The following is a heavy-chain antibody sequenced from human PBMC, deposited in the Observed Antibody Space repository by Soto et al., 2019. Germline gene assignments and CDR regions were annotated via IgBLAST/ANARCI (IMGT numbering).Heavy chain of an antibody. CDR1: GFTFSTYA. CDR2: VSSGGGT. J-gene: IGHJ4*02. CDR3: AKRRGAGGHFDY. V-gene: IGHV3-23*01. Sequence: VELLESGGGLVQPEGSLRLSCAASGFTFSTYAMGWVRQAPGKGLEWVSVVSSGGGTHYADSVKGRFTVSRDNSKNTLSLQMNSLRADDTAVYYCAKRRGAGGHFDYWGQGALVTVSS. D-gene: IGHD2-15*01.